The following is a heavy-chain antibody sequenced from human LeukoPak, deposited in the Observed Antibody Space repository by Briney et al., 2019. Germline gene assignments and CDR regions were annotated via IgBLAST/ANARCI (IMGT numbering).Heavy chain of an antibody. D-gene: IGHD2-2*01. CDR1: GFTFDDYG. CDR3: AKGYCSSTRCAFDI. CDR2: INWNGGST. J-gene: IGHJ3*02. Sequence: RPGGSLRLSCAASGFTFDDYGMSWVRQAPGKGLGWVSGINWNGGSTGYADSVKGRFTISRDNAKNSLYLQMNSLRAEDMALYYCAKGYCSSTRCAFDIWGQGTMVTVSS. V-gene: IGHV3-20*04.